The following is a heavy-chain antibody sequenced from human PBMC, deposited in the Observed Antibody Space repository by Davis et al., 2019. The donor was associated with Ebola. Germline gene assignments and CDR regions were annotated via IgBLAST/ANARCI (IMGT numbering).Heavy chain of an antibody. D-gene: IGHD1-14*01. J-gene: IGHJ3*01. CDR3: ARDPAIGKPLSTFDV. CDR1: GFAFSGYA. CDR2: ITVNGVDT. V-gene: IGHV3-23*01. Sequence: PGGSLRLSCSASGFAFSGYAMNWVRQAPGKGLEWVSGITVNGVDTYYADSVKGRFIISRDDSRNTLFLQMNSLRVEDTAVYYCARDPAIGKPLSTFDVWGQGTTVTVAS.